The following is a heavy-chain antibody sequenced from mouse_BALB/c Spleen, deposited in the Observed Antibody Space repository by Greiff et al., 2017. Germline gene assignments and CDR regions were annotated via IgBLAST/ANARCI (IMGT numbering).Heavy chain of an antibody. D-gene: IGHD2-14*01. CDR1: GFTFSSFG. V-gene: IGHV5-17*02. Sequence: EVMLVESGGGLVQPGGSRKLSCAASGFTFSSFGMHWVRQAPEKGLEWVAYISSGSSTIYYADTVKGRFTISRDNPKNTLFLQMTSLRSEDTAMYYCAVYYRYDEGYYAMDYWGQGTSVTVSS. CDR3: AVYYRYDEGYYAMDY. J-gene: IGHJ4*01. CDR2: ISSGSSTI.